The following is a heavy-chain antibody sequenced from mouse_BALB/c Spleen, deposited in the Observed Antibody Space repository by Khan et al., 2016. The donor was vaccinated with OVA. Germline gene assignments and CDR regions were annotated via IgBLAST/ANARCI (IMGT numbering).Heavy chain of an antibody. CDR1: GYSITSGYA. D-gene: IGHD1-1*01. V-gene: IGHV3-2*02. Sequence: EVQLVESGPGLVKPSQSLSLTCTVTGYSITSGYAWNWIRQFPGNKLEWMGYISYSGSTSYNPSLRSRTFITRDTSKNQFFLQLNSLTTEDTDKYYGARKDCYCYAMAYWGQGTSVTVSA. CDR3: ARKDCYCYAMAY. CDR2: ISYSGST. J-gene: IGHJ4*01.